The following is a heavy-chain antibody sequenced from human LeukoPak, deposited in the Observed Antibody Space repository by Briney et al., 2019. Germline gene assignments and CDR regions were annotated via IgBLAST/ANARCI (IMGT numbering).Heavy chain of an antibody. J-gene: IGHJ4*02. Sequence: GGSLRLSCAASGFTFSSYAMSWVRQAPGKGLEWVSAISGSGGSTYYADSVKGRFTISRDNSKNTLYLQMNSLRAEDTAAYYCARDGDYGPFDYWGQGTLVTVSS. V-gene: IGHV3-23*01. D-gene: IGHD4-17*01. CDR1: GFTFSSYA. CDR2: ISGSGGST. CDR3: ARDGDYGPFDY.